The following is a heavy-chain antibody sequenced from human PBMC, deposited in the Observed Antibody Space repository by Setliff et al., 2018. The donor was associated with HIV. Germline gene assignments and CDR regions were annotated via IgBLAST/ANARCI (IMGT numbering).Heavy chain of an antibody. D-gene: IGHD6-13*01. CDR3: ARGARLLAGYSDRWDYYYMGV. V-gene: IGHV4-39*07. J-gene: IGHJ6*03. CDR2: INYRGNT. Sequence: PSETLSLTCTVSGGSISTSRYYWGWIRQPPGKGLEWIGSINYRGNTYYNPSLKSRFIISVDTSKNQFSLKVNSMTAADTAVYYCARGARLLAGYSDRWDYYYMGVWGKGTTVTVSS. CDR1: GGSISTSRYY.